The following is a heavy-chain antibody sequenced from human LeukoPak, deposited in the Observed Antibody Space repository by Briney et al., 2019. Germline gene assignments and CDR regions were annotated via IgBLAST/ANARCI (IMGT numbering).Heavy chain of an antibody. D-gene: IGHD1-26*01. CDR3: SKRGGTYSYYYYMDV. CDR1: GFTFSSYA. V-gene: IGHV3-30-3*02. CDR2: ISYDGSNK. J-gene: IGHJ6*03. Sequence: GGSLRLSCAASGFTFSSYAMHWVRQAPGKGLEWVAVISYDGSNKYYADSVKGRFTISRDDSKNTLYLQMGSLRPDDTAVYYCSKRGGTYSYYYYMDVWGKGTTVTVSS.